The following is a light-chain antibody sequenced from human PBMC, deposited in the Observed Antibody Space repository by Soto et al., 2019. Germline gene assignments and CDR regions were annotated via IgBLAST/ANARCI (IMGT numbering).Light chain of an antibody. V-gene: IGKV1-12*01. J-gene: IGKJ4*01. Sequence: DIQMTQSPSFVSASIGDRVTITCRASQGIGSWLAWYQQVPGRAPRLLIFPASPFQSGVSSRFRGRGSGTDFTLTITSLQPEDFATYFCVQANNFPVTFGEGTKVEMK. CDR2: PAS. CDR3: VQANNFPVT. CDR1: QGIGSW.